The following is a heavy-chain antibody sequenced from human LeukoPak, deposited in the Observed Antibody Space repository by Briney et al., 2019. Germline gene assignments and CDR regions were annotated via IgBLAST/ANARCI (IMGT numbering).Heavy chain of an antibody. CDR2: IYYSGST. Sequence: SETLSLTCTVSGGSISSSSYYWGWIRQPPGKGLEWIGSIYYSGSTYYNPSLKSRVTISVDTSKNQFSLKLSSVTAADTAVYYCAREGPQWLEVYAFDIWGQGTMVTVSS. CDR1: GGSISSSSYY. V-gene: IGHV4-39*07. J-gene: IGHJ3*02. D-gene: IGHD6-19*01. CDR3: AREGPQWLEVYAFDI.